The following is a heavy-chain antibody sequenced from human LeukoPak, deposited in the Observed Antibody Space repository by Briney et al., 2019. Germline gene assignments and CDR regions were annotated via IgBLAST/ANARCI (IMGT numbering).Heavy chain of an antibody. CDR3: AKESSPRQLSWFDP. V-gene: IGHV3-30*02. Sequence: SGGSLRLSCAASGFTINGYGMHWVRQAPGKGLEWVTFIQNDGNTRYYADSVKGRFTVSRDDSKNTVYLQMNSLRAEDTALYYCAKESSPRQLSWFDPWGQGTLVTVSS. J-gene: IGHJ5*02. CDR2: IQNDGNTR. CDR1: GFTINGYG. D-gene: IGHD6-13*01.